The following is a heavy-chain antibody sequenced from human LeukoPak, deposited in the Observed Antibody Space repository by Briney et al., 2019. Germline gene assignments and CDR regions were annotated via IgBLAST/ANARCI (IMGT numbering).Heavy chain of an antibody. J-gene: IGHJ4*02. CDR2: ISGSGGNT. Sequence: GGSLRLSCAAYGFTFSTYVMSWVRQAPGKALEWVSSISGSGGNTYYADSVKGRFTISRDNSKNTLSLQMNSLRAEDTAIYYCAKPDGIAATEVWGQGTLVTVSS. D-gene: IGHD6-6*01. CDR3: AKPDGIAATEV. CDR1: GFTFSTYV. V-gene: IGHV3-23*01.